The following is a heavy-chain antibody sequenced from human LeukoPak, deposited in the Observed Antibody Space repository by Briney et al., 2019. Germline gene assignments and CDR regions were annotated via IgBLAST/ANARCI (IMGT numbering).Heavy chain of an antibody. Sequence: PGGSLRLSCAASGFTFDDYAMHWVRQAPWKGLEWVSGISWNSGSIGYADSVKGRFTISRDNAKNSLYLQMNSLRAEDTALYYCAKDSSSWADAFDIWGQGTMVTVSS. V-gene: IGHV3-9*01. J-gene: IGHJ3*02. CDR1: GFTFDDYA. CDR2: ISWNSGSI. D-gene: IGHD6-13*01. CDR3: AKDSSSWADAFDI.